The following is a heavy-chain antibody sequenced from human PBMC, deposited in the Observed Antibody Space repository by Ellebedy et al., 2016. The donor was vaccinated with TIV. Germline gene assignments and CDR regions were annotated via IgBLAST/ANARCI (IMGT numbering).Heavy chain of an antibody. CDR3: ARNPSYGGKLIFDY. CDR2: MNPNSGNT. CDR1: GYTFTSYY. Sequence: ASVKVSCXASGYTFTSYYMHWVRQAPGQGLEWMGWMNPNSGNTGYAQKFQGRVTMTRNTSISTAYMELSSLRSEDTAVYYCARNPSYGGKLIFDYWGQGTLVTVSS. D-gene: IGHD4-23*01. J-gene: IGHJ4*02. V-gene: IGHV1-8*02.